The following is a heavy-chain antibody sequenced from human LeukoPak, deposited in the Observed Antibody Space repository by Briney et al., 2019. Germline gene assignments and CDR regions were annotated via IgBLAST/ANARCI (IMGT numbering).Heavy chain of an antibody. D-gene: IGHD6-19*01. CDR2: ISSSSSTI. V-gene: IGHV3-48*04. Sequence: PGGSLRLSCAASGFTFSSYSMNWVRQAPGKGLERVSYISSSSSTIYYADSVKGRFTISRDNAKNSLYLQMNSLRAEDMALYYCAKGEVAVAGTVDYWGQGTLVTVSS. CDR3: AKGEVAVAGTVDY. CDR1: GFTFSSYS. J-gene: IGHJ4*02.